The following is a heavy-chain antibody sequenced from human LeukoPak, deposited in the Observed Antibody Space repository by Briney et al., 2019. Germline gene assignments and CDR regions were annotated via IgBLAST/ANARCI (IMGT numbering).Heavy chain of an antibody. CDR2: IYYSGST. CDR3: ASHIPGVAARHFDY. D-gene: IGHD6-6*01. J-gene: IGHJ4*02. CDR1: GGSISSSSYY. V-gene: IGHV4-39*01. Sequence: SETLSLTCTVSGGSISSSSYYRGWIRQPPGKGLEWIGSIYYSGSTYYNPSLKSRVTISVDTSKNQFSLKLSSVTAADTAVYYCASHIPGVAARHFDYWGQGTLVTVSS.